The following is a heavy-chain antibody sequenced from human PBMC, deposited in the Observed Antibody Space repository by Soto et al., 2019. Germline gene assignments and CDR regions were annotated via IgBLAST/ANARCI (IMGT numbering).Heavy chain of an antibody. Sequence: VSCKASGYTFTSYGISWVRQAPGQGLEWMGWISAYNGNTNYAQKLQGRVTMTTDTSTSTAYMELRSLRSDDTAVYYCATGDYYDSSGYHSVDYWGQGTLVTVSS. CDR3: ATGDYYDSSGYHSVDY. D-gene: IGHD3-22*01. CDR2: ISAYNGNT. CDR1: GYTFTSYG. J-gene: IGHJ4*02. V-gene: IGHV1-18*01.